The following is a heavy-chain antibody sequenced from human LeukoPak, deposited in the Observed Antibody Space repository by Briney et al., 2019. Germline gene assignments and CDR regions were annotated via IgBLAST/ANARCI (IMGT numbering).Heavy chain of an antibody. CDR3: ARFDHVWETHGMDAFDL. Sequence: SETLSPTCAVSGYSISRGYSWGWIRQPPGRGLEWIGNIYHSESTHYNPSLKSRVTISPDTSKNQFSPKLSSVTAADTAVYYCARFDHVWETHGMDAFDLWGQGTMVTVSS. J-gene: IGHJ3*01. V-gene: IGHV4-38-2*01. CDR2: IYHSEST. D-gene: IGHD3-16*01. CDR1: GYSISRGYS.